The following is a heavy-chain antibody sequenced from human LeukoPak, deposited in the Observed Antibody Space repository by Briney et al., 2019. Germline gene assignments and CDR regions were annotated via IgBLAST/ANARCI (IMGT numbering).Heavy chain of an antibody. V-gene: IGHV3-30*03. CDR2: ISYDGNNK. CDR1: GFTFTTYG. D-gene: IGHD4-17*01. J-gene: IGHJ5*02. CDR3: ARVNNYGVDP. Sequence: GGSLRLSCAASGFTFTTYGMHWVRQAPGKGLEWVAAISYDGNNKYYTDSVKGRLTISRDNAQNSLYLQMNSLRDEDTAVYYCARVNNYGVDPWGQGTLVTVPS.